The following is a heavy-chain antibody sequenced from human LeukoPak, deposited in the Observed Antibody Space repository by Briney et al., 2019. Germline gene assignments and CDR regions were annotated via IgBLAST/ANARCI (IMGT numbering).Heavy chain of an antibody. Sequence: GGSLRLSCAASGFTFSTYSMNWVRQAPGKGLEWVSSISSSSNYIYYADSVKGRFTISRDNAKNSLYLQMNSLRAEDTALYYCAKDRDGYNGNFDYWGQGNLVTVSS. CDR1: GFTFSTYS. V-gene: IGHV3-21*04. D-gene: IGHD5-24*01. CDR3: AKDRDGYNGNFDY. J-gene: IGHJ4*02. CDR2: ISSSSNYI.